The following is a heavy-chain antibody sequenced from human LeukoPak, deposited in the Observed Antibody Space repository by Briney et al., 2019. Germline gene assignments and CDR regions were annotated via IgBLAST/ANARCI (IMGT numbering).Heavy chain of an antibody. CDR2: INHSGST. CDR3: ARSDVVAAAGIDY. V-gene: IGHV4-34*01. CDR1: GGSFSGYY. Sequence: PSETLSLTCAVYGGSFSGYYWSWIRQPPGKGLEWIGEINHSGSTNYNPSLKSRVTISVDTSKNQFSLKLSSVTAADTAVYYCARSDVVAAAGIDYWGQGTLVTGAS. D-gene: IGHD6-13*01. J-gene: IGHJ4*02.